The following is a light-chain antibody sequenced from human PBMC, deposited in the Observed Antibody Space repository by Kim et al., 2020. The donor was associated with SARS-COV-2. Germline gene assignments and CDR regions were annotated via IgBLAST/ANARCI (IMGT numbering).Light chain of an antibody. CDR2: SAS. CDR1: QAVSSNS. Sequence: SPGGRVTLPCRAGQAVSSNSLAWYQQKPGQAPRLLLYSASTRATCIPDKFSGSGSGTNFTLSISRLEPEDSSVYYCQQAGGSPKYTFGKGTRLEI. CDR3: QQAGGSPKYT. J-gene: IGKJ2*01. V-gene: IGKV3-20*01.